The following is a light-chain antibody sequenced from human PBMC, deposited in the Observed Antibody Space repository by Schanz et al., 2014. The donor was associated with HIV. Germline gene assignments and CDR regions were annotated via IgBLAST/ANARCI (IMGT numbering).Light chain of an antibody. Sequence: QSALTQPASVSGSPGQSITISCTGTSSDVGSYNLVSWYQHHPGKAPKLMIYEVSKRPSGVSNRFSGSKSGNTASLTVSGLQAEDEADYYCSSYVDTYSVVFGGGTKLTVL. CDR1: SSDVGSYNL. V-gene: IGLV2-14*02. CDR2: EVS. J-gene: IGLJ2*01. CDR3: SSYVDTYSVV.